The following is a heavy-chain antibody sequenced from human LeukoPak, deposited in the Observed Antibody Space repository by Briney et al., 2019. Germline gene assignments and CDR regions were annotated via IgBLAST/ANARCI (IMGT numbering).Heavy chain of an antibody. J-gene: IGHJ4*02. Sequence: SGGSLRLSCAASGFTFSRYWMSWFRQSPQKGLEWVGNIKEDGSEKYYVDSVKGRFTISRDNTHNSVFLQMNSLRVEDTAVYYCARGPLGSGYYMLDYWGQGTLVTVSS. CDR3: ARGPLGSGYYMLDY. V-gene: IGHV3-7*01. CDR1: GFTFSRYW. D-gene: IGHD3-3*01. CDR2: IKEDGSEK.